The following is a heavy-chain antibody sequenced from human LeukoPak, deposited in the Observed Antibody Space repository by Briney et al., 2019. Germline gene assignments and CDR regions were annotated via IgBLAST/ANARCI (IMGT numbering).Heavy chain of an antibody. CDR3: ARVVRITMIVVVTRDAFDI. Sequence: SETLSLTCAVYGGSFSGYYWSWIRQPPGKGLEWIGEINHSGSTNYNPSLKSRVTISVDTSKNQFSPKLSSVTAADTAVYYCARVVRITMIVVVTRDAFDIWGQGTMVTVSS. J-gene: IGHJ3*02. D-gene: IGHD3-22*01. V-gene: IGHV4-34*01. CDR1: GGSFSGYY. CDR2: INHSGST.